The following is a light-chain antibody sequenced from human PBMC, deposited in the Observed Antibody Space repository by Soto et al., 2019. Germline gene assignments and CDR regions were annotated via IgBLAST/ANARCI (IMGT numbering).Light chain of an antibody. CDR3: CSYAGSSTDVV. CDR1: SNDVGSYNL. Sequence: QSALTQPASVSGSPGQSITISCTGTSNDVGSYNLVSWYQQHPGKAPKLMIYEGSKRPSGVSNRFSGSKSGNTASLTISGLQAEDEADYYCCSYAGSSTDVVFGGGTKLTVL. CDR2: EGS. V-gene: IGLV2-23*01. J-gene: IGLJ2*01.